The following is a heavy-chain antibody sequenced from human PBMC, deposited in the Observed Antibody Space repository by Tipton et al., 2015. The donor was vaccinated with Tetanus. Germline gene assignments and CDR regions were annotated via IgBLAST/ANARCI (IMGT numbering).Heavy chain of an antibody. CDR2: MFYTGTS. Sequence: TLSLTCTVSGGSISSSYWSFIRQPPGKGLEWIGRMFYTGTSDYNPSLKGRVSISVDTSKRQFSLKLSSLTTADTAVYFCAKDPARRGWFAPWGQGTLVSVSS. CDR1: GGSISSSY. V-gene: IGHV4-59*01. CDR3: AKDPARRGWFAP. J-gene: IGHJ5*02.